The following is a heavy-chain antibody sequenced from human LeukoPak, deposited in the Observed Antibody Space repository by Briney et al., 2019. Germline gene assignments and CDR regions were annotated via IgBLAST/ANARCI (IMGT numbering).Heavy chain of an antibody. Sequence: PGGSLRLSCAASGFTFKNYAMNWVRQAPGKGLEWVSGISDSGGNTYYADSVKGRFTISRDNSKSTLSLQVNSLRAEDTAVYYCAGVGDGGGYYFYYWGQGTLVTVSS. CDR1: GFTFKNYA. CDR3: AGVGDGGGYYFYY. V-gene: IGHV3-23*01. CDR2: ISDSGGNT. J-gene: IGHJ4*02. D-gene: IGHD5-12*01.